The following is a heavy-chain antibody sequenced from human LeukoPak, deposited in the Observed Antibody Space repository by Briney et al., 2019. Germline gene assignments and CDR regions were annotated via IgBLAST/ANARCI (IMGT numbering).Heavy chain of an antibody. J-gene: IGHJ4*02. CDR1: DYSISSGYY. V-gene: IGHV4-38-2*01. CDR3: ARYAGTYHLDY. CDR2: INHRGGNT. Sequence: SETLSLTCVVSDYSISSGYYWGWIRQPPGKGLEWFGSINHRGGNTYYNPSLKSRVTISVDTCKNHFSLKVSSVTAADTAVYHCARYAGTYHLDYWGQGRVVTVPS. D-gene: IGHD3-10*01.